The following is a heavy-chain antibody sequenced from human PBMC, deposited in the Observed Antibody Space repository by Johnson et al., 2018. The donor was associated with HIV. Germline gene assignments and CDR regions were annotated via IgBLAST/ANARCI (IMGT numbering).Heavy chain of an antibody. D-gene: IGHD5-18*01. CDR3: ARGQLWLLDDALDI. J-gene: IGHJ3*02. V-gene: IGHV3-30-3*01. CDR1: EFTFSNYA. CDR2: VPDDGDNK. Sequence: VQLVESGRGVVQPGRSLRLSCAASEFTFSNYAMHWVRQAPGKGLEWVAVVPDDGDNKYYADSVKGRFTISRDNSKNTLYLQMNSLRAEDTVIYYCARGQLWLLDDALDIWGQGTMVTVSS.